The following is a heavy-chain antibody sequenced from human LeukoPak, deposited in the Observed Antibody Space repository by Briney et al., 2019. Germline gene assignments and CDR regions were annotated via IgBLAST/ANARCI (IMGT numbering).Heavy chain of an antibody. V-gene: IGHV4-4*07. J-gene: IGHJ5*02. CDR2: IYSSGST. CDR1: RGSISSYF. Sequence: SETLSLTCIVSRGSISSYFWSWIRQPAGKGLEWIGRIYSSGSTNYNPSLKSRVAMSVDTSKNQFSLKLSSVTAADTAVYYCARVRSRDNWFDPWGQGTLVTVSS. CDR3: ARVRSRDNWFDP.